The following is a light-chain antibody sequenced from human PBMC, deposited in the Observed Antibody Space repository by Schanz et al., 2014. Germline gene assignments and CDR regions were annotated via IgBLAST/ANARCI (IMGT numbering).Light chain of an antibody. CDR1: SGPVFATYY. J-gene: IGLJ1*01. V-gene: IGLV8-61*01. CDR2: NTN. CDR3: VLYVRNGVYV. Sequence: QTVVTQEPAFSVSPGGTVTLTCGLGSGPVFATYYPAWYQQTPGQAPRTLIYNTNRRSSGVPDRFSGSIVGNKAALTITGAHAGDDSDYYCVLYVRNGVYVFGTGTKLTVL.